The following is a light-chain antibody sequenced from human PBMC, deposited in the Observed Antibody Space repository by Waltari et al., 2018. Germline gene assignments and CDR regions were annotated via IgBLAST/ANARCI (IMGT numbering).Light chain of an antibody. J-gene: IGLJ2*01. CDR2: DFP. Sequence: QSALTQPRSVSGSPGQSVTLSCTGTSSDIGGYNYVSWYQPHPDKVPKLIIFDFPKRPSGVPDRFSGSKAGNTASLTISGLQAGDEAVYFCCSYAGKYTSVFGAGTKVTVL. CDR3: CSYAGKYTSV. CDR1: SSDIGGYNY. V-gene: IGLV2-11*01.